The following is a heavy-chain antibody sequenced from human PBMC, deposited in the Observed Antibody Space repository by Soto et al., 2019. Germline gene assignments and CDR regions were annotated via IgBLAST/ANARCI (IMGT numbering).Heavy chain of an antibody. Sequence: GGSLRLSCAASGFTFSSYGMHWVRQAPGKGLEWVAVIWYDGSNKYYADSVKGRFTISRDNSKNTLYLQMNSLRAEDTAVYYCARDTTRAMLRIYYGMDVVGQGATVTVSS. CDR1: GFTFSSYG. J-gene: IGHJ6*02. D-gene: IGHD3-10*01. V-gene: IGHV3-33*01. CDR3: ARDTTRAMLRIYYGMDV. CDR2: IWYDGSNK.